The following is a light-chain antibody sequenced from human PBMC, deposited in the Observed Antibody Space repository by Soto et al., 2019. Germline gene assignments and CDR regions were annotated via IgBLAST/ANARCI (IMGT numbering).Light chain of an antibody. V-gene: IGKV1-5*03. Sequence: DIPMTQSPSTLSASVGDRVTITCRASQSIRNWLAWYQQKPGKAPKLLIYKASSLESGVPSRFSGSGSGTEFTLTISSLQPDDFATYYCQQYNSYPWTFGQGTKVEIK. CDR3: QQYNSYPWT. CDR2: KAS. J-gene: IGKJ1*01. CDR1: QSIRNW.